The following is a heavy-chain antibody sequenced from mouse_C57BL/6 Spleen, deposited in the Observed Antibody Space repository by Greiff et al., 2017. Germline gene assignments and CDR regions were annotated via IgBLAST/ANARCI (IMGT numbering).Heavy chain of an antibody. CDR2: IHPNSGST. Sequence: QVQLQQPGAELVKPGASVKLSCKASGYTFTSYWMHWVKQRPGQGLEWIGMIHPNSGSTNYNEKFKSKATLTVAKSSSTAYLQLSSLTSEDSAVYYCARPHYYGSSYGYFDVWGTGTTVTVAS. D-gene: IGHD1-1*01. CDR1: GYTFTSYW. V-gene: IGHV1-64*01. J-gene: IGHJ1*03. CDR3: ARPHYYGSSYGYFDV.